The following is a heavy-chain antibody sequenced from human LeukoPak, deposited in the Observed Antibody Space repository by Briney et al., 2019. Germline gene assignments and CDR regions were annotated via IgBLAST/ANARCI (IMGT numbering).Heavy chain of an antibody. CDR1: GFTLSSFA. V-gene: IGHV3-23*01. CDR3: AKNKGQLVPNYCMNV. Sequence: GGSLRLSCTASGFTLSSFAMSWVRQAPGKGLELVSTLSSSGIRTYYADSVKGRFTISRDNSLNTVFLQMNSLRGEDTAIYYCAKNKGQLVPNYCMNVWGKGTTVTVSS. CDR2: LSSSGIRT. J-gene: IGHJ6*03. D-gene: IGHD6-13*01.